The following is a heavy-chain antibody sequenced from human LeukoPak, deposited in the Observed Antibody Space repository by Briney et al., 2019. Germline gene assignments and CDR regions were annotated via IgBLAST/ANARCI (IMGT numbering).Heavy chain of an antibody. J-gene: IGHJ3*02. CDR2: ISWNSGSI. D-gene: IGHD4-23*01. V-gene: IGHV3-9*03. CDR3: AKARSRQWVVNDAFDI. CDR1: GFTFSSYA. Sequence: GGSLRLSCVVSGFTFSSYAMYWVRQVPGKGLEWVSGISWNSGSIVYADSVKGRFTISRDNAKNSLYLQMNSLRAEDMAFYYCAKARSRQWVVNDAFDIWGQGTMVTVSS.